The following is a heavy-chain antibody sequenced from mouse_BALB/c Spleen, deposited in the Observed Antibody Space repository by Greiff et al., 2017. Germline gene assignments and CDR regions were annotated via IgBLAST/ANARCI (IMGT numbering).Heavy chain of an antibody. CDR2: IYPGSGST. CDR1: GYTFTSYW. J-gene: IGHJ4*01. V-gene: IGHV1S22*01. CDR3: TRSPTGTGAMDY. Sequence: LKQPGSELVRPGASVKLSCKASGYTFTSYWMHWVKQRPGQGLEWIGNIYPGSGSTNYDEKFKSKATLTVDTSSSTAYMQLSSLTSEDSAVYYCTRSPTGTGAMDYWGQGTSVTVSS. D-gene: IGHD4-1*02.